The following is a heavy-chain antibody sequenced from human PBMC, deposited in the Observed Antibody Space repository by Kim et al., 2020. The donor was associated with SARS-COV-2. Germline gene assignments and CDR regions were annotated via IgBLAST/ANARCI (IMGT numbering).Heavy chain of an antibody. D-gene: IGHD2-2*01. CDR1: GAFDDSHGYS. CDR3: ARAALGGYAMDV. V-gene: IGHV4-61*03. CDR2: THISGKT. J-gene: IGHJ6*02. Sequence: SETLSLKCSVSGAFDDSHGYSWTWIRQPPGKGLEWIGFTHISGKTMYSPSLSSRVIISIDTSRNHFSLTLTSVTSADSAVYYCARAALGGYAMDVWGQGTTVIVSS.